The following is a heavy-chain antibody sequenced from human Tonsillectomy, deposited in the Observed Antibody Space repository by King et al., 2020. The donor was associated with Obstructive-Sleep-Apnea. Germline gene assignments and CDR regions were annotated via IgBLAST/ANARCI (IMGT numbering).Heavy chain of an antibody. J-gene: IGHJ2*01. V-gene: IGHV4-39*07. Sequence: LQLQESGPGLVKPSETLSLTCTVSGGSITRSSNYWGWIRQPPGKGLEGIGGIYYSGSTYYNQSLKSRVTISVATSKNQFSLRLSSVTAADTAVYYCARVGGDWYFDLWGRGTLVTVSS. CDR2: IYYSGST. CDR1: GGSITRSSNY. D-gene: IGHD2-15*01. CDR3: ARVGGDWYFDL.